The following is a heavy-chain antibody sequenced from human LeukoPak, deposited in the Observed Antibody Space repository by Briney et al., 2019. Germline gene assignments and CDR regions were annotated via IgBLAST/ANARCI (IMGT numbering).Heavy chain of an antibody. CDR3: ATDGMVRGPDAWFDS. V-gene: IGHV4-39*07. CDR1: GGSISSSSYY. CDR2: IYYSGST. Sequence: SETLSLTCTVSGGSISSSSYYWGWIRQPPGKGLEWIGSIYYSGSTYYNPSLKSRVTISVDTSKNQFSLNLTSVTAADTAVYYCATDGMVRGPDAWFDSWGQGTLVTVSS. J-gene: IGHJ5*01. D-gene: IGHD3-10*01.